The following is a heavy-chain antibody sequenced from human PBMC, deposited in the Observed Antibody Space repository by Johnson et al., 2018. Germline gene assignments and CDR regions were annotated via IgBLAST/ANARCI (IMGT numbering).Heavy chain of an antibody. D-gene: IGHD2-15*01. CDR3: AREPALSMGDAFDI. J-gene: IGHJ3*02. V-gene: IGHV3-74*01. CDR1: GFSFSSYW. CDR2: INRDGSST. Sequence: VQLQESGGGLVQPGGSLRLSCAASGFSFSSYWMHWVRQAPGKGLVWVSRINRDGSSTYYADSVKGRFTISRDNAKNTLYLQVNGLRAEDTAVYYCAREPALSMGDAFDIWGQGTVVTVSS.